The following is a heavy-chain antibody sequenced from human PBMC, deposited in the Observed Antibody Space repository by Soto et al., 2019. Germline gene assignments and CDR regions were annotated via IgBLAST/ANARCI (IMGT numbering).Heavy chain of an antibody. CDR3: GRDWKGAEGFDP. D-gene: IGHD1-1*01. Sequence: QVQLVQSGAEVKKPGASVKVSCKASGYTFSTYGFSWVRQAPGQGLEWMGWIGADNGDTNYAQNFQGRVTMTTDTSTTTSYRELRSLTSDDTAVYFCGRDWKGAEGFDPWGQGTLVTVSS. V-gene: IGHV1-18*01. CDR2: IGADNGDT. J-gene: IGHJ5*02. CDR1: GYTFSTYG.